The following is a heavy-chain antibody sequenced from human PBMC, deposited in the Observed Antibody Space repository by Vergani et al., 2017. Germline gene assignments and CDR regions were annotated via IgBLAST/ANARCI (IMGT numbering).Heavy chain of an antibody. CDR3: ARARCIETCYMSNWLDS. CDR1: GFSFNSYW. V-gene: IGHV3-74*03. D-gene: IGHD3-9*01. J-gene: IGHJ5*01. CDR2: IKSDGRIT. Sequence: DVHLAESGGGFFPPGGSLRLSFSASGFSFNSYWMHWVRQVPGKGLLWVSRIKSDGRITAYADSVKGRFTISRDNAQNTLYLQMNSLRVEDTGVYYCARARCIETCYMSNWLDSWGQGTLVTVSS.